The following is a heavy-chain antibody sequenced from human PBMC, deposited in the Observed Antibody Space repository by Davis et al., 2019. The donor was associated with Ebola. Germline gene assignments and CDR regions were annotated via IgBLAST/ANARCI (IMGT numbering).Heavy chain of an antibody. J-gene: IGHJ6*02. CDR3: ARGLRFLEWFGVYAMDV. D-gene: IGHD3-3*01. V-gene: IGHV1-2*04. Sequence: SVTVSFKASEGTFSRYAISWVRQAPGQGLEWMGWINPNSGGTNYAQKFQGWVTMTRDTSISTAYMELNSLRSEDTAVYFCARGLRFLEWFGVYAMDVWGQGTTVTVSS. CDR2: INPNSGGT. CDR1: EGTFSRYA.